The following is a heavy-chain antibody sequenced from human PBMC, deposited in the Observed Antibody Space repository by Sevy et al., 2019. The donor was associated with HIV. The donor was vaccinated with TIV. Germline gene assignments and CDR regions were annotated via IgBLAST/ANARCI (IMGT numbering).Heavy chain of an antibody. Sequence: GGSLRLSCAASGFTFRSHAMNWVRQAPGKGLEWVAGISGSGGRTDYADSVKGRFTISRDNSKNTLYLQMKSLRAEDTAIYYCAKWAGSGAPEWYGPLDHWGQGTLVTVSS. J-gene: IGHJ4*02. CDR2: ISGSGGRT. V-gene: IGHV3-23*01. D-gene: IGHD6-19*01. CDR3: AKWAGSGAPEWYGPLDH. CDR1: GFTFRSHA.